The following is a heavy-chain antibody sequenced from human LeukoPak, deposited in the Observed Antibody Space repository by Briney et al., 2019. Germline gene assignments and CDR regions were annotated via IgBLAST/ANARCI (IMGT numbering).Heavy chain of an antibody. CDR2: ISSSGSTI. D-gene: IGHD6-19*01. CDR1: GFTFNQYS. Sequence: GGSLRLSCAASGFTFNQYSMNWVRQAPGKGLEWVSYISSSGSTIYSADSVKGRFTISRDNAKNSLYLQMNSLRAEDTAVYYCARDGSGWYDYWGQGILVTVSS. J-gene: IGHJ4*02. CDR3: ARDGSGWYDY. V-gene: IGHV3-48*04.